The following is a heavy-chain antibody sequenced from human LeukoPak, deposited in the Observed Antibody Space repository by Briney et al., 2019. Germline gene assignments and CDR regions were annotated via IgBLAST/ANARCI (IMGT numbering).Heavy chain of an antibody. CDR2: IIPIFGTA. D-gene: IGHD3-3*01. V-gene: IGHV1-69*05. CDR3: ARARITIFGVVIIDYNWFDP. J-gene: IGHJ5*02. Sequence: SVKVSCKASGGTFSSYAISWVRQAPGQGLEWMGGIIPIFGTANYAQKFQGRVTITTDESTSTAYMELSSLRSEDTAVYYCARARITIFGVVIIDYNWFDPWGQGTLVTVSS. CDR1: GGTFSSYA.